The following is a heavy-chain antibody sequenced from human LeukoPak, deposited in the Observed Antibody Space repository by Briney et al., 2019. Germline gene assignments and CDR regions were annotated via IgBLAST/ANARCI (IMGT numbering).Heavy chain of an antibody. CDR3: ARRSFGYTETHRGPNFFDF. V-gene: IGHV4-59*01. D-gene: IGHD5-24*01. Sequence: SETLSLTCTVSDGSITNYDWGWVRQPPGKGLEFIGHVHYSGTTNYNPSLRSRVTISVDTSKNRFSLNLNSVTAADTAVYYCARRSFGYTETHRGPNFFDFWGQGTLVTVSS. CDR2: VHYSGTT. CDR1: DGSITNYD. J-gene: IGHJ4*02.